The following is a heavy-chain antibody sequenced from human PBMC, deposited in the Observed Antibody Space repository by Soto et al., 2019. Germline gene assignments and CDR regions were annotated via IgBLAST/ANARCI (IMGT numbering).Heavy chain of an antibody. CDR2: IYHIGST. J-gene: IGHJ5*02. CDR1: GDSISTSNW. CDR3: ARDPGSGSYYGWFDP. V-gene: IGHV4-4*02. D-gene: IGHD3-10*01. Sequence: SETLSLTCAVSGDSISTSNWWSWVRQPPGKGLEWIGEIYHIGSTNYNPSLKSRVTMSVDTSKNQFSLKLSSVTAADTAVYYCARDPGSGSYYGWFDPWGQGTLVTVSS.